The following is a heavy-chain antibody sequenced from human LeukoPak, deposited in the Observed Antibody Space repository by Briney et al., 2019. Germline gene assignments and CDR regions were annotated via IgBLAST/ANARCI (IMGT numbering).Heavy chain of an antibody. V-gene: IGHV3-23*01. CDR3: ARDLFNWNDVGPC. Sequence: PGGSLRLSCAASGFTFSSYAMSWVRQAPGKGLEWVSAISGSGGSTYYADSVKGRFTISRDNSKNTLYLQMNSLRAEDTAVYYCARDLFNWNDVGPCWGQGTLVTVSS. J-gene: IGHJ4*02. CDR1: GFTFSSYA. D-gene: IGHD1-20*01. CDR2: ISGSGGST.